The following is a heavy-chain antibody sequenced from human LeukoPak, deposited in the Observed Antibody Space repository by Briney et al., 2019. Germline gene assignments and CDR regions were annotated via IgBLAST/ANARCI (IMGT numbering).Heavy chain of an antibody. CDR2: IYYSGST. Sequence: PSETLSLTCTVSGGSISSSSYYWGWIRQPPGKGLEWIGGIYYSGSTYYNPSLKSRVTISVDTSKNQFSLKLSSVTAADTAVYYCARHSGPCSSSWFDYWGQGTLVTVSS. CDR3: ARHSGPCSSSWFDY. J-gene: IGHJ4*02. D-gene: IGHD6-13*01. V-gene: IGHV4-39*01. CDR1: GGSISSSSYY.